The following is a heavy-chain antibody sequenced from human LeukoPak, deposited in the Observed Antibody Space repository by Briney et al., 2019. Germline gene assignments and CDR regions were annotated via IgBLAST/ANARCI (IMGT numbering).Heavy chain of an antibody. D-gene: IGHD1-26*01. V-gene: IGHV4-59*01. CDR2: IHFSGST. J-gene: IGHJ5*02. CDR3: ARVRWELPYNWFDP. Sequence: PSETLSLTCTVAGGSINGYYWSWIRQPPGKGLEWIGYIHFSGSTNYNPSLKSRVTISVDTFKNQFSLKLSSVTAADTAVYYCARVRWELPYNWFDPWGQGTLVTVSS. CDR1: GGSINGYY.